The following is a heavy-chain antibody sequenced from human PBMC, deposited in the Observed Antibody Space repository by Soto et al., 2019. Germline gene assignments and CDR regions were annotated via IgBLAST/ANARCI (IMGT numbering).Heavy chain of an antibody. CDR3: AREEYYYDNSVYQCWFDP. J-gene: IGHJ5*02. V-gene: IGHV1-18*01. Sequence: ASVKVSCKASGYTFTSYGISWVRQAPGQGLEWMGWISAYNGNTNYAQKLQGRVTMTTDTSTSTAYMELRRLRSDDTAVYYFAREEYYYDNSVYQCWFDPWGQGTLVTVAS. CDR1: GYTFTSYG. D-gene: IGHD3-22*01. CDR2: ISAYNGNT.